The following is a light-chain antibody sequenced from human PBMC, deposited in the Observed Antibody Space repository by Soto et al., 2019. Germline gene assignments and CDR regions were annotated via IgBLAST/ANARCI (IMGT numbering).Light chain of an antibody. J-gene: IGLJ2*01. CDR1: SSDVGGYNY. Sequence: QSALPQPASVSGSPGQSITISCTGSSSDVGGYNYVSWYQQHPGKAPKLMIYEVSNRPSGISNRFSGSKSGNTASLTLSGLQAEAEADYYCSSYTSSSTLVFGGGTKLTVL. CDR2: EVS. V-gene: IGLV2-14*01. CDR3: SSYTSSSTLV.